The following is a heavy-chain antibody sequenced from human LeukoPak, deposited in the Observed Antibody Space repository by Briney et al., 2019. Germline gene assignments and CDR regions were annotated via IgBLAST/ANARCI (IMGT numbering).Heavy chain of an antibody. Sequence: SETLSLTCTVSGGSISSSSYYWGWIRQPPGKGLEWIGSTYYSGSTYYNPSLKSRVTISVDTSKNQFSLKLSSVTAADTAVYYCARYIVGYYYYYMDVWGKGTTVTVSS. CDR3: ARYIVGYYYYYMDV. CDR2: TYYSGST. V-gene: IGHV4-39*07. CDR1: GGSISSSSYY. J-gene: IGHJ6*03. D-gene: IGHD2-15*01.